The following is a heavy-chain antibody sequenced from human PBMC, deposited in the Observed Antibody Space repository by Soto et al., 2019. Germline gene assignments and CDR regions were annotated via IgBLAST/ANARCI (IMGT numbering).Heavy chain of an antibody. CDR2: VNPIVSMS. D-gene: IGHD3-10*01. CDR1: GDTFNFYS. V-gene: IGHV1-69*02. Sequence: QVQLVQSGAEVKRPGSSVKVSCKASGDTFNFYSINWVRQAPGLGLEWMGRVNPIVSMSNYAQKFQGRVTRTADTSTSTAYMELSSLRSEDTAIYYCASSHGSGYRAFDYWGQGALVTVSS. CDR3: ASSHGSGYRAFDY. J-gene: IGHJ4*02.